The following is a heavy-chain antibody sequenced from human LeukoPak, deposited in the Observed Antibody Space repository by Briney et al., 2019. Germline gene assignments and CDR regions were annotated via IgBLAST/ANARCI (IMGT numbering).Heavy chain of an antibody. CDR2: IIPIFGTA. D-gene: IGHD6-13*01. Sequence: SVTVSCKASGGTFSSYAISWVRQAPGQGLEWMGGIIPIFGTANYAQKFQGRVTITTDESTSTAYMELSSLRSEDTAVYYCASTKVMDGYSSSWYFDYWGQGTLVTVSS. J-gene: IGHJ4*02. CDR3: ASTKVMDGYSSSWYFDY. V-gene: IGHV1-69*05. CDR1: GGTFSSYA.